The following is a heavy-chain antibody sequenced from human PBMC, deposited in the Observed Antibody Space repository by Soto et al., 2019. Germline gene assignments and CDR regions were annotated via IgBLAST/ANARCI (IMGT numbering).Heavy chain of an antibody. CDR2: IYTSGST. Sequence: QVQLQESGPGLVKPSETLSLTCTVSGGSISSYYWSWIRQPAGKGLEWIGRIYTSGSTNYNPSLTSRVTMSVDTSKNQFSLKLSSVTAADTAVYYCARDGQNWNYVHGFDYWGQGTLVTVSS. D-gene: IGHD1-7*01. CDR3: ARDGQNWNYVHGFDY. J-gene: IGHJ4*02. CDR1: GGSISSYY. V-gene: IGHV4-4*07.